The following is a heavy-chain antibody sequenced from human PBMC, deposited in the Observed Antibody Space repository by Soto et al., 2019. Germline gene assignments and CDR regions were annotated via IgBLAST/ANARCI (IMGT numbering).Heavy chain of an antibody. V-gene: IGHV1-2*04. CDR2: INPNSGRT. CDR3: ARDARGDEAPMDY. J-gene: IGHJ4*02. D-gene: IGHD3-10*01. Sequence: ASVKVSCKVSGYTLTELSMHWVRQAPGKGLEWVGWINPNSGRTNYAQKFQGWVTMTRDKSTSTAYMELSRLRSDDTAVYYCARDARGDEAPMDYWGQGTLVTVSS. CDR1: GYTLTELS.